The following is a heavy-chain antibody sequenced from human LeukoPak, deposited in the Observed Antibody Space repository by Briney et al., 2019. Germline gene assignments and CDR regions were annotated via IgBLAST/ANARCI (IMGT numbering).Heavy chain of an antibody. CDR1: RFTFSSYG. V-gene: IGHV3-30*18. D-gene: IGHD3-10*01. Sequence: GRSLRLSCAASRFTFSSYGMHWVRQAPGKGLEWVAVISYDGSNKYYADSVKGRFTISRDNSKNTLYLQMNSLRAEDTAVYYCAKDEVLLWFGELDYWGQGTLVTVSS. CDR3: AKDEVLLWFGELDY. J-gene: IGHJ4*02. CDR2: ISYDGSNK.